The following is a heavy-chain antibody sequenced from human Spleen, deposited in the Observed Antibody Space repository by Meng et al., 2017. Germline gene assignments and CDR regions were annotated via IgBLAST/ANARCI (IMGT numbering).Heavy chain of an antibody. CDR3: APHRGWEFHYYYFGMDV. CDR1: VFTFGAHV. D-gene: IGHD3-10*01. J-gene: IGHJ6*02. Sequence: GESLKISCSASVFTFGAHVMGWVRQAPGKGLVWVSRINSDASSTNYADSVKGRFTISRDNAKNSLYLQMSSLRVEDTAVYYCAPHRGWEFHYYYFGMDVWGQGTTVTVSS. CDR2: INSDASST. V-gene: IGHV3-74*01.